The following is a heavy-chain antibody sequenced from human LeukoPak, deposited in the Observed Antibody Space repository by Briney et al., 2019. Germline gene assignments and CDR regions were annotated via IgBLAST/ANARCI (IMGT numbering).Heavy chain of an antibody. CDR2: VYYSGST. Sequence: GSLRLSCAASGFTFSSYSMNWVRQPSGKGLEWIGSVYYSGSTYSNPSLKSRVTMSVDKSKNQFSLNLNSVTAADTAVYFCARFRGYSYGYVDYWGQGTLVTVSS. D-gene: IGHD5-18*01. CDR1: GFTFSSYS. J-gene: IGHJ4*02. V-gene: IGHV4-59*04. CDR3: ARFRGYSYGYVDY.